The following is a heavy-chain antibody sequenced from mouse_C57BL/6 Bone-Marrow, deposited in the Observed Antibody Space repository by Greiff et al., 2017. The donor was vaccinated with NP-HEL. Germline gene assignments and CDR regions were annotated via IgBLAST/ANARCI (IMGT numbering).Heavy chain of an antibody. CDR3: ANHYYGTPFDY. J-gene: IGHJ2*01. V-gene: IGHV1-19*01. CDR2: INPYNGGT. Sequence: EVQLQQSGPVLVKPGASVKMSCKASGYTFTDYYMNWVKQSHGKSLEWIGVINPYNGGTSYNQKFKGKATLTVDKSSSTAYMELNSLTSEDSAVYYCANHYYGTPFDYWGQGTTLTVSS. D-gene: IGHD1-1*01. CDR1: GYTFTDYY.